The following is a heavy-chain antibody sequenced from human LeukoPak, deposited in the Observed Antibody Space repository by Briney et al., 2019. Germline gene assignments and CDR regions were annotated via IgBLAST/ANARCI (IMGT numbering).Heavy chain of an antibody. J-gene: IGHJ6*03. CDR2: IYSGGST. V-gene: IGHV3-66*02. CDR3: ARGPPVYYYYYYMDV. CDR1: GFTVSSNY. Sequence: SGGSLRLSCAASGFTVSSNYMSWVRQAPGKGLEWVSVIYSGGSTYYADSVKGRFTISRDNSKNTLYLQMNSLRAEDTAVYYCARGPPVYYYYYYMDVWGKGTTVTVSS.